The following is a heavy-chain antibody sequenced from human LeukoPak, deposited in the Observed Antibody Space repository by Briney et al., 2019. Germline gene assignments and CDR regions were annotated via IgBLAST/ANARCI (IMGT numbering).Heavy chain of an antibody. CDR3: ARDAAAAGAEGWFDP. D-gene: IGHD6-13*01. V-gene: IGHV3-53*01. CDR2: IYSGGST. Sequence: PGGSLRLSCAASGFTVSSNYMTWVRQAPGKGLEWVSVIYSGGSTYYADSVKGRFTISRDNSKNTLYLQMNSLRAEDTAIYYCARDAAAAGAEGWFDPWGQGTLVTVSS. CDR1: GFTVSSNY. J-gene: IGHJ5*02.